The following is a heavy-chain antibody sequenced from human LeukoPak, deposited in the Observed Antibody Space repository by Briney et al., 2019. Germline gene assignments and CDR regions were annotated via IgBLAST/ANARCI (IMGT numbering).Heavy chain of an antibody. V-gene: IGHV3-9*01. CDR1: GFTFDDYA. J-gene: IGHJ4*02. CDR3: AKDANPSGALFDF. Sequence: PGGSLRLSCAASGFTFDDYAMHWVRQAPGKGLEWVSGISWNGGSIGYADSVKGRFTISRDSAKNSLYLQVNSLRVEDTAFYYCAKDANPSGALFDFWGQGTLVTVSS. CDR2: ISWNGGSI. D-gene: IGHD1-14*01.